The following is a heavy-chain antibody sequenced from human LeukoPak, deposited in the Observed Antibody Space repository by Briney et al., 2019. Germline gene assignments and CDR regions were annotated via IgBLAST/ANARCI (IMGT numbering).Heavy chain of an antibody. Sequence: GGSLRLSCAASGFTFSASAMHWVRQASGKGLEWVGRIRSKANSYATAYAASVKGRFTISRDDSKNTAYLQMNSLKTEDTAVYYCTPCRDGYNCFDYWGQGTLVTVSS. CDR3: TPCRDGYNCFDY. CDR2: IRSKANSYAT. CDR1: GFTFSASA. D-gene: IGHD5-24*01. J-gene: IGHJ4*02. V-gene: IGHV3-73*01.